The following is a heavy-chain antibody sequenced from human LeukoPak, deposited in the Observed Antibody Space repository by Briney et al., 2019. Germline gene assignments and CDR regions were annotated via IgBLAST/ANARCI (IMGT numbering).Heavy chain of an antibody. CDR3: ARDALWFGEYMDV. Sequence: ASVKVSCKASGYTFTSYYMHWVRQAPGQGLEWMGWINPNSGGTNYAQKLQGRVTMTTDTSTSTAYMELRSLRSDDTAVYYCARDALWFGEYMDVWGKGTTVTISS. V-gene: IGHV1-2*02. CDR1: GYTFTSYY. D-gene: IGHD3-10*01. CDR2: INPNSGGT. J-gene: IGHJ6*03.